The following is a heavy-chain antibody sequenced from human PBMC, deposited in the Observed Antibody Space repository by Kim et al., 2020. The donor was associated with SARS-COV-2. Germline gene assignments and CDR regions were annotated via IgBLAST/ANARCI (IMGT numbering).Heavy chain of an antibody. CDR1: GGTFSSYA. CDR3: ARGAAFGATTPGWFDP. J-gene: IGHJ5*02. CDR2: IIPIFGTA. D-gene: IGHD1-26*01. V-gene: IGHV1-69*13. Sequence: SVKVSCKASGGTFSSYAISWVRQAPGQGLEWMGGIIPIFGTANYAQKFQGRVTITADESTSTAYMELSSLRSEDTAVYYCARGAAFGATTPGWFDPWGQGTLVTVSS.